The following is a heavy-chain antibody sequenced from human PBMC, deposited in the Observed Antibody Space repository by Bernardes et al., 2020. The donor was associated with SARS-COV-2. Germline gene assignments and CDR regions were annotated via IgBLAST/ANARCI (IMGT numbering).Heavy chain of an antibody. CDR2: ISAYNGNT. D-gene: IGHD6-19*01. CDR3: ARDFLVGHSGTQYQYYYYYGMYG. J-gene: IGHJ6*02. Sequence: ASVKVSCKASGYTFTSYGISWVRQAPGQGLEWMGLISAYNGNTNYAQKLQGRVTMTTDTSTSTAYMDLRSLRSDDTAVYYWARDFLVGHSGTQYQYYYYYGMYGWGQGTTVTVSS. V-gene: IGHV1-18*01. CDR1: GYTFTSYG.